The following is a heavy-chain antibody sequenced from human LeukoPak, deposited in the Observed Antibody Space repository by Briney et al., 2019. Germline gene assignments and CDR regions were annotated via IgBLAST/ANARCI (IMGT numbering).Heavy chain of an antibody. Sequence: SETLSLTCTVSGGSISSSRYYWGWIRQPPGKGLEWIGSIYYSGSTYYNPSLKSRVTISVDTSKNQFSLKLSSVTAADTAVYYCARHEVPVGGSDWFDPWGQGTLVTVSS. J-gene: IGHJ5*02. D-gene: IGHD3-16*01. CDR2: IYYSGST. V-gene: IGHV4-39*01. CDR1: GGSISSSRYY. CDR3: ARHEVPVGGSDWFDP.